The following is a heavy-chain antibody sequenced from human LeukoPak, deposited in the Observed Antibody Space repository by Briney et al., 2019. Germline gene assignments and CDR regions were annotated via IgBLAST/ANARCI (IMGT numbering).Heavy chain of an antibody. J-gene: IGHJ4*02. CDR1: GFTVSSNY. V-gene: IGHV3-53*01. CDR2: IHSGGNR. D-gene: IGHD3-22*01. CDR3: ARGSATYYYDSSVLT. Sequence: GGSLRLSCAASGFTVSSNYINWVRQAPGKGLEWVSLIHSGGNRYYADSVKGRFTNSRDNSKNTVFLEMNSLRAEDTAVYYCARGSATYYYDSSVLTWGQGTLVTVSS.